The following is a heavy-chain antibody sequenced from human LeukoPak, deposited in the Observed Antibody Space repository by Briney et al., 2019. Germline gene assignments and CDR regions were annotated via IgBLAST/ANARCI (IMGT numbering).Heavy chain of an antibody. CDR1: GFTFSSYA. V-gene: IGHV3-23*01. CDR3: AKARKYPGLFDY. Sequence: PGGSLRLSCAASGFTFSSYAMNWVRQAPGKGLEWVSAISGSGGSTYYADSVKGRFTISRDNSKNTLYLQMNSLRAEDTAVYYCAKARKYPGLFDYWGQGTLVTVSS. D-gene: IGHD1-14*01. J-gene: IGHJ4*02. CDR2: ISGSGGST.